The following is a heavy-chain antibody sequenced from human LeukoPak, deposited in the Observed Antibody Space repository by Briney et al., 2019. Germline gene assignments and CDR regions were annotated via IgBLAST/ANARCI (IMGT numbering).Heavy chain of an antibody. CDR2: ISSSSRYT. Sequence: GGSLRLSCAASGFTFSDYYMSWIRQAPGKGLEWISYISSSSRYTNYADSLKGRFTISRDNARNSLYLQMDSLRAEDTAVYYCARGYYSASRIDYWGQGALVTISS. CDR3: ARGYYSASRIDY. CDR1: GFTFSDYY. D-gene: IGHD2-2*01. V-gene: IGHV3-11*06. J-gene: IGHJ4*02.